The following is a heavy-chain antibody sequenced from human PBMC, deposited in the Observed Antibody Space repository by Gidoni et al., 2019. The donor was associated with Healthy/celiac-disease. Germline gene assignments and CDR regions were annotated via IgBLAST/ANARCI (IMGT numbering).Heavy chain of an antibody. V-gene: IGHV1-69*01. D-gene: IGHD6-19*01. Sequence: QVQLVQSGAEVKTPGSSVKVSCQASGGTFSSYAISWVRQAPGQGLEWMGGIIPILGTANYAQKFQGRVTITADESTSTAYMELSSLRSEDTAVYYCAREASGWFPWGQGTLVTVSS. CDR1: GGTFSSYA. J-gene: IGHJ5*02. CDR2: IIPILGTA. CDR3: AREASGWFP.